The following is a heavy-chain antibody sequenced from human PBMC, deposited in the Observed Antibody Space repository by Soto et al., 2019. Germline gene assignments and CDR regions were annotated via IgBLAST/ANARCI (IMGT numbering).Heavy chain of an antibody. CDR3: ARAHRYYVYPDI. CDR2: IHYSETI. D-gene: IGHD3-10*02. Sequence: QVQLQESGPGLVKASQTLSLTCTVSGASVNSGDYYWGWVRQPPGRGLEWIGYIHYSETIYYNPSLKSRVQILVETSENQFSPEVSSVTAADTAVYYCARAHRYYVYPDIWGQGTTVTVSS. J-gene: IGHJ3*02. CDR1: GASVNSGDYY. V-gene: IGHV4-30-4*01.